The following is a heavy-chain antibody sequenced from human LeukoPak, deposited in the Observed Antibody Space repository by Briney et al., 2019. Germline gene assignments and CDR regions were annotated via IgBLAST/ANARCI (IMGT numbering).Heavy chain of an antibody. D-gene: IGHD5-18*01. CDR1: GLSLRSSGVG. Sequence: ESGPTLVNPTQTLTLTCTISGLSLRSSGVGVGWIRQPPGKALEWLVLIYWDDDKRYSPSLKSRLTITKDTSKNQVVLTMTNMAPVDTATYYCAHSGLSYGFDYWGQGALVTVSS. CDR2: IYWDDDK. CDR3: AHSGLSYGFDY. J-gene: IGHJ4*02. V-gene: IGHV2-5*02.